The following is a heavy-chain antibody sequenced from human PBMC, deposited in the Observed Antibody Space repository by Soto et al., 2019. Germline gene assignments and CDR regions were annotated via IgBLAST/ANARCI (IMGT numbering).Heavy chain of an antibody. CDR1: GFTFSSNG. CDR2: VSDDGTNK. V-gene: IGHV3-30*18. J-gene: IGHJ4*02. Sequence: QVQLVESGGGVVQPGRSLRLSCAASGFTFSSNGMHWVRQAPGEGLEWVAVVSDDGTNKYYADSVKGRFTISRDNFKNTLYLQMNSLRPEDTAVYYCAKDLSRRWTQEYWGQGTLVTVSS. CDR3: AKDLSRRWTQEY. D-gene: IGHD6-13*01.